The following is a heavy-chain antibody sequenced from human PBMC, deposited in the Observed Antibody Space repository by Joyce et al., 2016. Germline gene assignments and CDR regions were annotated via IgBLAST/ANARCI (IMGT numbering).Heavy chain of an antibody. J-gene: IGHJ6*02. D-gene: IGHD1-14*01. CDR2: LIRCFGAA. CDR3: ARGGTSSDHYFFYTLDV. CDR1: GGDFSNYT. V-gene: IGHV1-69*12. Sequence: QVLLVQSGAAVKRPGSSLRVSCKSSGGDFSNYTVNWVRQAPGQRLEWMGGLIRCFGAAKYAEEFQGRVTWTADQSTRTAYLELSSLTSADTAVYYGARGGTSSDHYFFYTLDVWGPGTTVIVSS.